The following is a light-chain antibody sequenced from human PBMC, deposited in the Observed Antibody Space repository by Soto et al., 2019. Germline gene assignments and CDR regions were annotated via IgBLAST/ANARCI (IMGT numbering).Light chain of an antibody. V-gene: IGKV3-15*01. CDR2: GAF. CDR1: QSISTN. Sequence: IVMTQSPGTLSVFPGERATLSCKASQSISTNLAWYQQKPGQAPRLLIYGAFTRATGIPARFSGSGSGTEFTLTISSLQSEDLALYYCQQYKTWPLIFGGGTKVDI. J-gene: IGKJ4*01. CDR3: QQYKTWPLI.